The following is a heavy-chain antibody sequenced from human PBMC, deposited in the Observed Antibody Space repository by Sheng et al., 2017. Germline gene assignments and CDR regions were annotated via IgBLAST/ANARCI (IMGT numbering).Heavy chain of an antibody. D-gene: IGHD6-6*01. CDR2: IYWDDDK. CDR1: GFSLSTSGVG. CDR3: AHTAGEAWIAARKNWFDP. J-gene: IGHJ5*02. Sequence: QITLKESGPTLVKPTQTLTLTCTFSGFSLSTSGVGVGWIRQPPGKALEWLALIYWDDDKRYSPSLKSRLTITKDTSKNQVVLTMTNMDPVDTATYYCAHTAGEAWIAARKNWFDPWGQGTLVTVSS. V-gene: IGHV2-5*02.